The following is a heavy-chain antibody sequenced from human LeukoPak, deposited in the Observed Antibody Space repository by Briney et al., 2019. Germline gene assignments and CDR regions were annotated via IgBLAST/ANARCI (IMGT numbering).Heavy chain of an antibody. CDR2: IRYDGSNK. CDR3: ANIAPAGTRILHDY. V-gene: IGHV3-30*02. Sequence: GGSLRLSCAASGFTFSSYGMHWVRQAPGKGLEWVAFIRYDGSNKYYADSVKGRFTISRDNSKKTLYLQMNSLRAEDTAVYYCANIAPAGTRILHDYWGQGTLVTVSS. J-gene: IGHJ4*02. CDR1: GFTFSSYG. D-gene: IGHD6-13*01.